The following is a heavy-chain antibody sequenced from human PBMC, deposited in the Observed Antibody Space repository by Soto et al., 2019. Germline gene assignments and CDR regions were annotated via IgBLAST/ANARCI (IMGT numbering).Heavy chain of an antibody. V-gene: IGHV4-34*01. Sequence: SETLSLTCTVSGGSISSYYWSWIRQPPGKGLEWIGEINHSGSTNYNPSLKSRVTISVDTSKNQFSLKLSSVTAADTAVYYCARISVATIHYYYYYMDVWGKGTTVTVSS. CDR3: ARISVATIHYYYYYMDV. D-gene: IGHD5-12*01. J-gene: IGHJ6*03. CDR2: INHSGST. CDR1: GGSISSYY.